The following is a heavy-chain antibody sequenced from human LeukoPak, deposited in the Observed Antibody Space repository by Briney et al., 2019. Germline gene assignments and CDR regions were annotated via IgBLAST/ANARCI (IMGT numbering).Heavy chain of an antibody. CDR2: ISSSSTI. V-gene: IGHV3-48*01. D-gene: IGHD6-13*01. CDR1: GFTFSSYS. Sequence: PGGSLRLSCAASGFTFSSYSMNWVRQAPGKGLEWVSYISSSSTIYYADSVKGRFTISRDNAKNSLYLQMNSLRAEDTAVYYCARDEYSSSLVSDYWGQGTLVTVSS. CDR3: ARDEYSSSLVSDY. J-gene: IGHJ4*02.